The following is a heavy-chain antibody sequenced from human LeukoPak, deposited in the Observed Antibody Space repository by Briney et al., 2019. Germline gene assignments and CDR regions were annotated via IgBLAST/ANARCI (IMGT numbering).Heavy chain of an antibody. J-gene: IGHJ4*02. V-gene: IGHV4-59*01. D-gene: IGHD4-17*01. CDR3: ARLYYGDYYYFDY. CDR1: GGSISSYY. Sequence: TSETLSLTCTVSGGSISSYYWSWIRQPPGKGLEWIGNIYYSGSTNYNPSLKSRVTISVDTSKNQFSLKLSSVTAADTAVYYCARLYYGDYYYFDYWGQGTLVTVSS. CDR2: IYYSGST.